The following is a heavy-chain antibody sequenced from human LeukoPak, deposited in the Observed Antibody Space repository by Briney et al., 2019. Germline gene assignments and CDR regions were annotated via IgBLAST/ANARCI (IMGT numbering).Heavy chain of an antibody. CDR3: ARVNYGDYPDY. V-gene: IGHV1-24*01. J-gene: IGHJ4*02. D-gene: IGHD4-17*01. CDR2: FDPEDGET. Sequence: ASVKVSCKVPGYTLTELSMHWVRQAPGKGLEWMGGFDPEDGETIYAQKFQGRVTMTADTSTSTVYMELSSLRSEDPAVYSCARVNYGDYPDYWGQGTLVTVSS. CDR1: GYTLTELS.